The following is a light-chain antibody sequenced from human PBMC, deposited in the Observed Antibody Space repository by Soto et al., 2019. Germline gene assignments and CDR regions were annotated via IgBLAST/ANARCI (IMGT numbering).Light chain of an antibody. CDR1: QGISSY. CDR2: AAS. V-gene: IGKV1-8*01. CDR3: QQYYSYPRT. J-gene: IGKJ1*01. Sequence: AIRMTQSPSSLSASTGDRVTITCRASQGISSYLAWYQQKPGKAPKLLIYAASTLQSGVPSRFSGSGSGTDFTLTISCLQSADFATYYCQQYYSYPRTFGQGPRWIS.